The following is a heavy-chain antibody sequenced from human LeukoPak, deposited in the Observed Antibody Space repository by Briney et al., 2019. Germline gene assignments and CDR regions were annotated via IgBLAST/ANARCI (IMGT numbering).Heavy chain of an antibody. CDR3: VREDTPATANY. D-gene: IGHD2-21*02. V-gene: IGHV3-23*01. CDR2: ISGGGDIT. J-gene: IGHJ4*02. Sequence: GGSLRLSCAASGFNFANHAMSWVRQTPGKGLEWVSAISGGGDITYYADSVTGRFTISRDNSKDTLFLQMHSPRPGDTAVYYCVREDTPATANYWGQGTLVTISS. CDR1: GFNFANHA.